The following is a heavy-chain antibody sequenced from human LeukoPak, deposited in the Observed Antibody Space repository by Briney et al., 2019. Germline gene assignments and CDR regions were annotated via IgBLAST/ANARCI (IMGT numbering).Heavy chain of an antibody. V-gene: IGHV4-34*01. J-gene: IGHJ4*02. D-gene: IGHD1-1*01. CDR3: ARVPGTTPFDY. CDR2: INHSGST. CDR1: GGSFSGYY. Sequence: KPSETLSLTCAVYGGSFSGYYWSWIRQPPGKGLEWIGEINHSGSTNYNPSLESRVTISVDTSNNQFSLKLSSVTAADTAVYFCARVPGTTPFDYWGQGTLVTVSS.